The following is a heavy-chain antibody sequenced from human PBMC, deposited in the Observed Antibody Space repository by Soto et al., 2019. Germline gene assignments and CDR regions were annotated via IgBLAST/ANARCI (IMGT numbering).Heavy chain of an antibody. D-gene: IGHD5-12*01. J-gene: IGHJ5*02. Sequence: QVQLVESGGGVVQPARSLRLSCAASGFTFSRYGMHWVRQAPGKGLERVAVIWYDGSNKYYADSVKGRFTISRDNSKNALYLQMNSLRAEDTAVYYCARGSRCGYNSGWFDPWGQGTLVTVSS. V-gene: IGHV3-33*01. CDR3: ARGSRCGYNSGWFDP. CDR1: GFTFSRYG. CDR2: IWYDGSNK.